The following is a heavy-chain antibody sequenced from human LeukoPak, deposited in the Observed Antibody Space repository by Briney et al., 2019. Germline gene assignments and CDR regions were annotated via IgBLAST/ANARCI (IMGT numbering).Heavy chain of an antibody. V-gene: IGHV1-2*02. J-gene: IGHJ6*03. CDR1: GYTFTGYY. CDR2: INPNSGGT. Sequence: ASVKVSCKASGYTFTGYYMHWVRQAPGQGLEWMGWINPNSGGTNYAQKFQGRVTMTRDTSISTAYMELSRLRSDDTAVYYCATWKYSSGREGYYYMDVWGKGTTVTISS. D-gene: IGHD6-19*01. CDR3: ATWKYSSGREGYYYMDV.